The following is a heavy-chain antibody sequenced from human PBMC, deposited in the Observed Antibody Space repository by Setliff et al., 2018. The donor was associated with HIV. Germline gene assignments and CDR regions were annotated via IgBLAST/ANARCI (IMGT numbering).Heavy chain of an antibody. CDR3: VRGGGEHYDFLSGHYTPWGDF. Sequence: SETLSLTCTVSGGSITSYYWSWIRQPAGKGLEWFGRIYISGSTNYNPSFESRVTMSIDTSKEWFSLQLTSVTRADTATYYCVRGGGEHYDFLSGHYTPWGDFWGQGTLVTVSS. D-gene: IGHD3-3*01. CDR1: GGSITSYY. CDR2: IYISGST. J-gene: IGHJ4*02. V-gene: IGHV4-4*07.